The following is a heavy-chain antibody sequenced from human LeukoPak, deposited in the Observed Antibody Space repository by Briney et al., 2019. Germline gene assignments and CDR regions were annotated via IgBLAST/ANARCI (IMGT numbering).Heavy chain of an antibody. V-gene: IGHV3-30*02. CDR1: GFTVSAYY. J-gene: IGHJ4*02. CDR2: IRYDGSNK. CDR3: AKSHSGYGSGIPKYYFDY. Sequence: PGGSLRLSCAASGFTVSAYYVTWVRQAPGKGLEWVAFIRYDGSNKYYADSVKGRFTISRDNSKNTLYLQMSSLRAEDTAVYYCAKSHSGYGSGIPKYYFDYWGQGTLVTVSS. D-gene: IGHD3-10*01.